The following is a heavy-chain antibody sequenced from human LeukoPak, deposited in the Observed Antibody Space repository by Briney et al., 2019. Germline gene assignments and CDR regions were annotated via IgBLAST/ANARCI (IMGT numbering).Heavy chain of an antibody. Sequence: SVKVSCKASGYTFTSYGISWVRQAPGQGLEWMGGIIPIFGTANYAQKFQGRVTITADKSTSTAYMELSSLRSEDTAVYYCVPFYPGPELDPWGQGTLVTVSS. D-gene: IGHD2/OR15-2a*01. V-gene: IGHV1-69*06. J-gene: IGHJ5*02. CDR1: GYTFTSYG. CDR2: IIPIFGTA. CDR3: VPFYPGPELDP.